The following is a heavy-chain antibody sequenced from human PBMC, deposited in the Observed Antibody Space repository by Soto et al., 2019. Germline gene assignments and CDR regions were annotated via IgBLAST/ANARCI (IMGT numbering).Heavy chain of an antibody. J-gene: IGHJ4*02. Sequence: QVQMVQSGAEVKKPGASVKVSCKASGHTFTGHHMHWVRQAPGQGLEGMGLIDLDIGDTKYAQKFQGRVTSPSDTSITTAYMELRGLRSDDTAVYYCALEPTGTAGFDYWGQGTLVTVSS. D-gene: IGHD2-21*02. V-gene: IGHV1-2*02. CDR3: ALEPTGTAGFDY. CDR1: GHTFTGHH. CDR2: IDLDIGDT.